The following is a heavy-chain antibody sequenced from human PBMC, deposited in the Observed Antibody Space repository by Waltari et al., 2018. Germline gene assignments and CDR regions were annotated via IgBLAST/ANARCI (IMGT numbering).Heavy chain of an antibody. J-gene: IGHJ3*02. Sequence: QVQLVQSGAEVKKPGASVKVSCKASGYTFTSYDINWVRQATGQGLEWMGWMNPNSGNTGYAQKFQGRVTMTRNTSISTAYMELSSLRSEDTAVYYCARGPSSWTTVEQWVFDIWGQGTMVTVSS. CDR1: GYTFTSYD. CDR2: MNPNSGNT. D-gene: IGHD4-17*01. CDR3: ARGPSSWTTVEQWVFDI. V-gene: IGHV1-8*01.